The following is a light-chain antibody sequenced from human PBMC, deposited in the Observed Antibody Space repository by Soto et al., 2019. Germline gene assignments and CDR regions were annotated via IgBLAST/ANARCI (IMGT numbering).Light chain of an antibody. CDR2: AAS. CDR3: QQSYSLPWT. Sequence: DIQMTQSPSSLSASIGDGVTITCRASQTISAFLNWYQLKPGKAPKLLIYAASTLQSGVPSRFSGSGSGADFTFTISSLQPEDFATYYCQQSYSLPWTFGQGTTVGIK. CDR1: QTISAF. V-gene: IGKV1-39*01. J-gene: IGKJ1*01.